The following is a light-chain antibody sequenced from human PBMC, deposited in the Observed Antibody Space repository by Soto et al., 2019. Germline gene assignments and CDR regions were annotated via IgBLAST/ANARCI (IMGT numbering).Light chain of an antibody. J-gene: IGKJ1*01. CDR3: QLYDRSSCT. CDR1: QSVSSSY. V-gene: IGKV3-20*01. Sequence: NGWSHSPCTLSLSPGYRSTLFFRSIQSVSSSYLAWDQLKPCQAPRLLMYGASTRATGITYRFSGSGSGTDFTLTITRLEPQDFAVYYCQLYDRSSCTFGQGTKV. CDR2: GAS.